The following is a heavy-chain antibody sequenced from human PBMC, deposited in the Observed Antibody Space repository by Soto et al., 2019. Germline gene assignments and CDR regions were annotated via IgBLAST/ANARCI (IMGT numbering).Heavy chain of an antibody. CDR3: ARDLEGGYSYGFNYYYGMHV. CDR2: ISAYNGNT. V-gene: IGHV1-18*04. D-gene: IGHD5-18*01. Sequence: ASVKVSCKASGYTFTSYGISWVRQAPGQGLEWMGWISAYNGNTNYAQKLQGRVTMTTDTSTSTAYMELRSLRSDDTAAYYCARDLEGGYSYGFNYYYGMHVWGQETTVTISS. J-gene: IGHJ6*02. CDR1: GYTFTSYG.